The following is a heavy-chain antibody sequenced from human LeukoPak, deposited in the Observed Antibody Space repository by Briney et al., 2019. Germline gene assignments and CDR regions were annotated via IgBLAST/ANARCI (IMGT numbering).Heavy chain of an antibody. CDR3: ASGYYDFWSGYYTGAYNWFDP. D-gene: IGHD3-3*01. CDR1: GGSISSGSYY. J-gene: IGHJ5*02. V-gene: IGHV4-61*02. Sequence: SETLSLTCTVSGGSISSGSYYWSWIRQPAGKGLEWIGRIYTSGSTNYNPSLKSRVTISVDTSKNQFSLKLSSVTAADTAVYYCASGYYDFWSGYYTGAYNWFDPWGQGTLVTVSS. CDR2: IYTSGST.